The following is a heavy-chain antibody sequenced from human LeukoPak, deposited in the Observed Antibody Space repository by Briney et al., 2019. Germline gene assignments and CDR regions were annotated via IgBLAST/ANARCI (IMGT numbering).Heavy chain of an antibody. D-gene: IGHD5-18*01. J-gene: IGHJ4*02. Sequence: SQTLSLTCTVSGGSISSGSYYWSWIRQPAGKGLEWIGRIYTSGSTYYNPSLKSRVTISVDTSKNQFSLKLSSVTAADTAVYYCARGRYSYGYLLAFDYWGQGTLVTVSS. CDR1: GGSISSGSYY. CDR3: ARGRYSYGYLLAFDY. CDR2: IYTSGST. V-gene: IGHV4-61*02.